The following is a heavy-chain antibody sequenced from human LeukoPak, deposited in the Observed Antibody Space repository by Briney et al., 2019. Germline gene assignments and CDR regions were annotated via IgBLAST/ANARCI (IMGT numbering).Heavy chain of an antibody. CDR1: GGTFSSYA. J-gene: IGHJ6*03. V-gene: IGHV1-69*05. CDR2: IIPSFGTV. CDR3: ARGYYDFWSGYTNSRNYFYYYMDV. Sequence: GASVKVSCKASGGTFSSYAISWVRQAPGQGLEWMGGIIPSFGTVNYAQKFQGRVTIITDTTTAYMELSSLRSEDTAVYYCARGYYDFWSGYTNSRNYFYYYMDVWGKGTTVTVSS. D-gene: IGHD3-3*01.